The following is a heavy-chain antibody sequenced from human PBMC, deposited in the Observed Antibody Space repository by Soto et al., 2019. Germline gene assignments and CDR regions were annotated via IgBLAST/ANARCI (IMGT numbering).Heavy chain of an antibody. CDR2: IYYSGST. CDR3: ARMRNTLTGYPGHFDY. CDR1: GGSISSYY. V-gene: IGHV4-59*01. J-gene: IGHJ4*02. Sequence: SETLSLTCTVSGGSISSYYWSWIRQPPGKGLEWIGYIYYSGSTNYNPSLKSRVTISVDTSKNQFPLKLSSVTAADTAVYYSARMRNTLTGYPGHFDYWGQGTLVTVS. D-gene: IGHD3-9*01.